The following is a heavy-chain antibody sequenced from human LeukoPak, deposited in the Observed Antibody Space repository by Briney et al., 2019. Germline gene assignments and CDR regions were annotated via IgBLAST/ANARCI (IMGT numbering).Heavy chain of an antibody. CDR1: GFTFDDYA. CDR3: ARSKGTSIWLDY. D-gene: IGHD6-13*01. Sequence: PGGSLRLSCAASGFTFDDYAMHWARQAPGKGLEWVSLITWDGGSTYDADSVKGRFTISRDNSKNSLYLQMNSLRADDTALYYCARSKGTSIWLDYWGQGTLVTVSS. CDR2: ITWDGGST. J-gene: IGHJ4*02. V-gene: IGHV3-43D*03.